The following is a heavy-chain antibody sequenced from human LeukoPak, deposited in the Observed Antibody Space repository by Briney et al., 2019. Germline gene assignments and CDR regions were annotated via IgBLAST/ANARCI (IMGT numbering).Heavy chain of an antibody. CDR1: GFTVSSNY. J-gene: IGHJ4*02. Sequence: GGSLRLSCAASGFTVSSNYMSWVRQAPGKGLEWVSVIYSGGSTYYADSVKGRFTISRDNAKNSLYLQMNSVRAEDTAVYYCASGKSSWYSLWGQGTLVTVSS. V-gene: IGHV3-53*01. CDR2: IYSGGST. D-gene: IGHD6-13*01. CDR3: ASGKSSWYSL.